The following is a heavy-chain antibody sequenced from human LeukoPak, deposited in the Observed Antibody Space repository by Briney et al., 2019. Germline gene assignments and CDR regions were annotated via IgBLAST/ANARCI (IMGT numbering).Heavy chain of an antibody. CDR1: GYTLTELS. Sequence: ASVKVSCKVSGYTLTELSMHWVRQAPGKGLEWMGGFDPEDGETIYAQKFQGRVTMTEDTSTDTAYMELSSLRSEDTAVYYCARVMDYYDGTGYPPPAAADYWGQGTLVTVSS. J-gene: IGHJ4*02. CDR3: ARVMDYYDGTGYPPPAAADY. CDR2: FDPEDGET. V-gene: IGHV1-24*01. D-gene: IGHD3-22*01.